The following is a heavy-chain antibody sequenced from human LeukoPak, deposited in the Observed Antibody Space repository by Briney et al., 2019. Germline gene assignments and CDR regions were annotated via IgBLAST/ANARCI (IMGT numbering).Heavy chain of an antibody. CDR1: GYTFTSYG. CDR3: ARDSGGRYYYDSSGYLPFDY. Sequence: ASVKVSCKASGYTFTSYGISWVRQAPGQGLEWMGWITAYNGNTNYAQKLQGRVTMTTDTSTSTAYMELRSLRSDDTAVYCCARDSGGRYYYDSSGYLPFDYWGQGTLVTVSS. CDR2: ITAYNGNT. V-gene: IGHV1-18*01. D-gene: IGHD3-22*01. J-gene: IGHJ4*02.